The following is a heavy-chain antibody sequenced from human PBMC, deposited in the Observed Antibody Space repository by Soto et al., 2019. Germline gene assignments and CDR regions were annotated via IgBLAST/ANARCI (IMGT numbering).Heavy chain of an antibody. J-gene: IGHJ6*03. CDR1: GGSFSGYY. Sequence: SETLSLTCAVYGGSFSGYYWSWIRQPPGKGLEWIGEINHSGSTNYNPSLKSRVTISVDTSKNQFSLELSSVTAADTAVYYCSITRYCSGGSCYWAGYYYMDVWGKGTTVTVSS. V-gene: IGHV4-34*01. CDR3: SITRYCSGGSCYWAGYYYMDV. D-gene: IGHD2-15*01. CDR2: INHSGST.